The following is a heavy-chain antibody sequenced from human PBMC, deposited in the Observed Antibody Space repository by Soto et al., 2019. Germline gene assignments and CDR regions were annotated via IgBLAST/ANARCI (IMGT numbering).Heavy chain of an antibody. Sequence: SETLSLTCTVSGGSISSYYWRWIRQPPGKGLEWIGYIYYSGSTNYNPSLKSRVTISVDTSKNQFSLKLSSVTAADTAVYYCARSRRKQLAPDYWGQGTLVTVSS. CDR3: ARSRRKQLAPDY. J-gene: IGHJ4*02. V-gene: IGHV4-59*01. CDR1: GGSISSYY. D-gene: IGHD6-6*01. CDR2: IYYSGST.